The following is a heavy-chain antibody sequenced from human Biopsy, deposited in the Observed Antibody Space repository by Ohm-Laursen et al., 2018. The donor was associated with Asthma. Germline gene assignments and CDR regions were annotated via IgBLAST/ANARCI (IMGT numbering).Heavy chain of an antibody. CDR2: IYYSGST. V-gene: IGHV4-31*03. CDR3: ARAQDYYDSRGYYRSFDY. CDR1: YGSITSGGYY. J-gene: IGHJ4*02. D-gene: IGHD3-22*01. Sequence: PSETLSLTCTVSYGSITSGGYYWTWIRQHPGKGLEWIGFIYYSGSTYYNPSLKGRVSISIDTSKSQFSLKLSSVTAADTAVYYCARAQDYYDSRGYYRSFDYWGQGTLVTVSS.